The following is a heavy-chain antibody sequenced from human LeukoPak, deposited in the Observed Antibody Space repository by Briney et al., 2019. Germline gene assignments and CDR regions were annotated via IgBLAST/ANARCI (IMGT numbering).Heavy chain of an antibody. CDR1: GFTFDDYG. CDR2: INWNGGST. D-gene: IGHD3-3*01. V-gene: IGHV3-20*04. J-gene: IGHJ5*02. Sequence: PGGSLRLSCAASGFTFDDYGMSWVRQAPGRGLEWVSGINWNGGSTGYADSVKGRFTISRDNAKNSLDLQMNSLRAEDTALYYCARESPRRYYDFWSGYIANWFDPWGQGTLVTVSS. CDR3: ARESPRRYYDFWSGYIANWFDP.